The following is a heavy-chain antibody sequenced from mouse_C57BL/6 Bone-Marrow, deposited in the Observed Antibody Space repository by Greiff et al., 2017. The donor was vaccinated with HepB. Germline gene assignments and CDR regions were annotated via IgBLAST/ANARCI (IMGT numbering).Heavy chain of an antibody. CDR3: ARRIQLRYGSSVRY. CDR2: IYPGSGST. Sequence: VQLQESGAELVKPGASVKMSCKASGYTFTSYWITWVKQRPGQGLEWIGDIYPGSGSTNYNEKFKSKATLTVDTSSSTAYMQLSSLTSEDSAVYYCARRIQLRYGSSVRYWGQGTTLTVSS. D-gene: IGHD1-1*01. J-gene: IGHJ2*01. CDR1: GYTFTSYW. V-gene: IGHV1-55*01.